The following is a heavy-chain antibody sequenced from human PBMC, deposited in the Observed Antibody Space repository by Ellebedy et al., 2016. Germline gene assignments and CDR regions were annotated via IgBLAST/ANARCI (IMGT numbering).Heavy chain of an antibody. D-gene: IGHD4-17*01. CDR2: TSRSGGTT. Sequence: GGSLRLXXTASGFTFSSYVMSWVRQAPGKGLEWVSGTSRSGGTTYYADSVKGRFTISRDNPRNTLYLQMNRLRAEDTAVYYCAKDRDDDGDFVFDSWGQGTLVTVSS. J-gene: IGHJ4*02. CDR1: GFTFSSYV. V-gene: IGHV3-23*01. CDR3: AKDRDDDGDFVFDS.